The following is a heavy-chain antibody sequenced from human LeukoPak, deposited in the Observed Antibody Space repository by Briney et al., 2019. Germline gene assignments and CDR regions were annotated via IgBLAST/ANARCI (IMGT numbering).Heavy chain of an antibody. V-gene: IGHV3-30*04. CDR1: GFTLSGYA. CDR2: ISNDGSNT. D-gene: IGHD6-19*01. Sequence: GGSLRLSYAVSGFTLSGYAMHWVRQAPGKGLEWVAVISNDGSNTNYADSVKGRFTISRDKSKITLYLQMNSLRAEDTAVYYCARDYYAGYKSGWYQINYWGQGTLVTVSS. CDR3: ARDYYAGYKSGWYQINY. J-gene: IGHJ4*02.